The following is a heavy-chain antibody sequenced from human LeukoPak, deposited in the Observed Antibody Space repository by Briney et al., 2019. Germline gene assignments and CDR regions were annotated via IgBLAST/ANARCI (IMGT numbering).Heavy chain of an antibody. CDR2: INPSGGST. D-gene: IGHD4-17*01. CDR1: GYTFTSYY. V-gene: IGHV1-46*01. J-gene: IGHJ5*02. CDR3: ARVGFYGDYLVGFDP. Sequence: GASVKVSCKASGYTFTSYYMHWVRQAPGQGLEWMGIINPSGGSTSYAQKFQGRVTMTRDMSTSTVYMELSSLRSEDTAVYYCARVGFYGDYLVGFDPWGQGTLVTVSS.